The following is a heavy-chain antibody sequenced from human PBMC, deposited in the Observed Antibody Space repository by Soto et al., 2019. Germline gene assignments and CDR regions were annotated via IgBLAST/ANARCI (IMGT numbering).Heavy chain of an antibody. CDR2: IYPGASDT. CDR3: ARSGRSGLRWLDFFDP. J-gene: IGHJ5*02. CDR1: GYTFTNYW. V-gene: IGHV5-51*03. Sequence: EVQLVQSGAALKKPGESLKISCKASGYTFTNYWIVWVRQVPGKGLEWMGLIYPGASDTRYNPSFQGQVTISADKSTSAAYLQWNSLMASDTAIYYCARSGRSGLRWLDFFDPWGQGTLVTVSS. D-gene: IGHD4-17*01.